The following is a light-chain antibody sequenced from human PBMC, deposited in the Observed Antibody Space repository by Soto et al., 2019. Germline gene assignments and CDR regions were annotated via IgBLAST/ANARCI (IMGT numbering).Light chain of an antibody. CDR3: QHYDNWPRT. CDR2: GAS. J-gene: IGKJ1*01. V-gene: IGKV3-15*01. CDR1: QSVRSN. Sequence: EIVMTQSPAALSVSPGERATLSCRASQSVRSNLAWYQQKPGQAPRLLIYGASTRATGIPARFSGSGSGTEVTLTISSVQPEDFAVYYCQHYDNWPRTFGQGTKVEIK.